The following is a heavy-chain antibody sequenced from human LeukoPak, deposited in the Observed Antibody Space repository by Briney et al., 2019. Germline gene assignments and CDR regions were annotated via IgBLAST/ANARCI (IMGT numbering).Heavy chain of an antibody. CDR2: IRYDGSNK. CDR1: GFTFSSYG. Sequence: PGGSLRLSCAASGFTFSSYGMHWVRQAPGKGLEWVAFIRYDGSNKYYADSVKGRFTISRDNSKNTLYLQMNSLRSDDTAVYYCARARYSSGWYGQNYYYMDVWGKGTTVTISS. D-gene: IGHD6-19*01. CDR3: ARARYSSGWYGQNYYYMDV. V-gene: IGHV3-30*02. J-gene: IGHJ6*03.